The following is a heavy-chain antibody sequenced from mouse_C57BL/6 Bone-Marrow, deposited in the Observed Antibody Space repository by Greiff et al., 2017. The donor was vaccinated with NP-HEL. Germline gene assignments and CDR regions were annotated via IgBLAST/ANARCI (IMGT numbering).Heavy chain of an antibody. CDR2: ITPYNGDT. Sequence: VQLQQSGPELVKPGDSVKISCKASGYSFTGYFMNWLMKGYGKSLEWMGSITPYNGDTFYNQKFKGKATLTVDKSSSTAHMELRSLTSEDSAVYYCARWLLRGYFDVWGTGTTVTVSS. CDR1: GYSFTGYF. J-gene: IGHJ1*03. V-gene: IGHV1-20*01. D-gene: IGHD2-3*01. CDR3: ARWLLRGYFDV.